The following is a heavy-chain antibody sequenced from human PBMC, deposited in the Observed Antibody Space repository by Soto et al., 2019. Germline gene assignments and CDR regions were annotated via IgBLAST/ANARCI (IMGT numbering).Heavy chain of an antibody. Sequence: SETLSLTCAVSGGSISSSNWWSWVRQPPGKGLEWIGEIYHSGSTNYNPSLKSRVTISVDKSKNQFSLKLSSVTAADTAVYYCASRRLLSGPAGDYYYYGMDVWGQGTTLTVSS. V-gene: IGHV4-4*02. CDR3: ASRRLLSGPAGDYYYYGMDV. D-gene: IGHD2-2*01. CDR2: IYHSGST. J-gene: IGHJ6*02. CDR1: GGSISSSNW.